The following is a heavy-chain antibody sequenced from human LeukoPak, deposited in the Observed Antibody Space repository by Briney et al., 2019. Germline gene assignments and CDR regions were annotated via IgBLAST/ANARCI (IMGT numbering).Heavy chain of an antibody. CDR1: GFTFSSYS. CDR3: AREIRVVVPAAVDAFDI. V-gene: IGHV3-21*01. J-gene: IGHJ3*02. D-gene: IGHD2-2*01. Sequence: PGGSLRLSCAASGFTFSSYSMNWVRQAPGKGLEWVPSISSSSSYIYYADSVKGRFTISRDNAKNSLYLQMNSLRAEDTAVYYCAREIRVVVPAAVDAFDIWGQGTMVTVSS. CDR2: ISSSSSYI.